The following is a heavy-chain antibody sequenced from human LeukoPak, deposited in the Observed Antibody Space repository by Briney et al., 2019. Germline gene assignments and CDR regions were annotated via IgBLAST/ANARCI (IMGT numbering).Heavy chain of an antibody. CDR2: ISGSGGTS. V-gene: IGHV3-23*01. CDR1: GFTFNRYG. D-gene: IGHD4-11*01. Sequence: GGSLRLSCAASGFTFNRYGMSWVRQAPGKGLEWVSAISGSGGTSYYADSVKGRFTISRDNSKNTLYLQINSLRAEDTAVYYCAFFSNYFDYWGQGTLVTVSS. CDR3: AFFSNYFDY. J-gene: IGHJ4*02.